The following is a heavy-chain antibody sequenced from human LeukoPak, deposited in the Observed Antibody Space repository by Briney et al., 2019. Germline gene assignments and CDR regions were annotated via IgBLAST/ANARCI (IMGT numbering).Heavy chain of an antibody. D-gene: IGHD3-10*01. CDR3: AKAIGGSYYWYFDL. CDR2: ISWNSGSI. J-gene: IGHJ2*01. V-gene: IGHV3-9*01. CDR1: GFTFDDYA. Sequence: GGSLRLSCAASGFTFDDYAMHWVRKAPGKGLEWDSGISWNSGSIGYGDSVKGRFTVSRDSAKNSLYLQMNSLRAEDTALYYCAKAIGGSYYWYFDLWGRGTLVTATS.